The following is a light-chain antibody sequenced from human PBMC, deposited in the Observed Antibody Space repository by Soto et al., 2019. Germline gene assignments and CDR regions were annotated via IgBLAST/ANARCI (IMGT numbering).Light chain of an antibody. Sequence: AIQMTQSPSSLSAAVGDRVTITCRASQDIRNELGWYQQKPGKAPNLLIYAASSLHTGVPSRFSGSGSGSYFTLTISGLQPDDFAIYYCLQDYNYPRTFGRGTKVEVK. CDR2: AAS. CDR3: LQDYNYPRT. V-gene: IGKV1-6*02. CDR1: QDIRNE. J-gene: IGKJ1*01.